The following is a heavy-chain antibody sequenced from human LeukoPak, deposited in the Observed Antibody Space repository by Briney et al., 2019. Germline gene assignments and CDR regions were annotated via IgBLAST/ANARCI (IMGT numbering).Heavy chain of an antibody. Sequence: GGSLRLSCAASDFTVSGNYMNWVRQAPGKGLEWVSGITGSGGSTYHAESVKGRFTISRDNSKNTLYLQMNSLRAEDTAVYFCATRPPSETYFAVFDYWGQGTLVTVSS. D-gene: IGHD1-26*01. CDR1: DFTVSGNY. CDR3: ATRPPSETYFAVFDY. CDR2: ITGSGGST. V-gene: IGHV3-23*01. J-gene: IGHJ4*02.